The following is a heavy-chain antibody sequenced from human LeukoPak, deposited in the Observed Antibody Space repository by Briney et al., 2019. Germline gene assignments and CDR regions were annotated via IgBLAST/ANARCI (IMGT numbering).Heavy chain of an antibody. CDR3: ARADYADSGLFAY. D-gene: IGHD4-17*01. V-gene: IGHV4-59*01. CDR1: GGSFSGYY. CDR2: INYSGST. J-gene: IGHJ4*02. Sequence: PSETLSLTCAVYGGSFSGYYWSWIRQPPGKGLEWIGYINYSGSTNYYPSLKSRVTISIDTSKNQLSLKLTSVTAADTAAYYCARADYADSGLFAYWGQGTLVTVSS.